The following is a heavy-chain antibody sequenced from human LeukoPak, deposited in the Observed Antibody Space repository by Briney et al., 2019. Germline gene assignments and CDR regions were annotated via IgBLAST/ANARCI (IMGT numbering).Heavy chain of an antibody. CDR3: ASHRFDR. J-gene: IGHJ5*02. V-gene: IGHV3-7*01. CDR1: GFTFRSYW. Sequence: PGGSLRLSCVASGFTFRSYWMTWVRQAPGKGLEWVANIKQEGSEKYYVDSVKGRFTISRDNAKNSLYLQMNSLRVEDTAVYYCASHRFDRWGQGTLVTVSS. CDR2: IKQEGSEK.